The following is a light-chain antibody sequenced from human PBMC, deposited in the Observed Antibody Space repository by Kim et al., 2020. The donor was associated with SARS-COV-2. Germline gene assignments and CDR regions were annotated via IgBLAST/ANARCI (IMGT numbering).Light chain of an antibody. V-gene: IGKV1-27*01. CDR1: QGISNS. CDR3: QKYNSAPWT. CDR2: DAS. J-gene: IGKJ1*01. Sequence: ASGGDRGTITCRASQGISNSVAWYQQKPGKGPKVLIYDASTLQSGVPSRFSGSGSGTDFTLTISSLQPEDVATYYCQKYNSAPWTLGQGTKVDIK.